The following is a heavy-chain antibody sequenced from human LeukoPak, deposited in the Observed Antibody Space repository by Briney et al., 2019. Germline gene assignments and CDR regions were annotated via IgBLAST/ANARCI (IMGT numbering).Heavy chain of an antibody. CDR1: GFTFSSYA. V-gene: IGHV3-30-3*01. D-gene: IGHD3-3*01. CDR3: ASPTIFGVVITRDY. J-gene: IGHJ4*02. Sequence: GGSLRLSCAASGFTFSSYAMHWVRQAPGKGLEWVAVISYDGSNKYYADSVKGRFTISRDNSENTLYLQMNSLRAEDTAVYYCASPTIFGVVITRDYWGQGTLVTVSS. CDR2: ISYDGSNK.